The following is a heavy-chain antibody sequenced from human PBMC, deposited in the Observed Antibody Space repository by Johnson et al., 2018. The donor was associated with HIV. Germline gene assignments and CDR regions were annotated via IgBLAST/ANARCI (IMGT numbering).Heavy chain of an antibody. V-gene: IGHV3-20*04. CDR2: INWNGGSR. J-gene: IGHJ3*02. D-gene: IGHD4/OR15-4a*01. CDR3: ARGGANFDAFDI. CDR1: GFTLSDYG. Sequence: MLLVESGGGVARPGGSLRLSCEASGFTLSDYGMTWAPHPAGKGLEWVSGINWNGGSRAYADSVQGRFAISRDNAKNSLFPQMNSLRAEDTAVYYCARGGANFDAFDIWCQGTMV.